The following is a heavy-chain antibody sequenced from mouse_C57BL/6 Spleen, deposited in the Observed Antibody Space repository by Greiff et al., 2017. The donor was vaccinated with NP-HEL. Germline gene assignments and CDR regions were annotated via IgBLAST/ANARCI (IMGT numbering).Heavy chain of an antibody. J-gene: IGHJ4*01. CDR1: GYSFTDYY. V-gene: IGHV1-39*01. CDR2: INPNYGTT. Sequence: EVQLQQSGPELVKPGASVKISCKASGYSFTDYYMNWVKQSTGKSLEWIGVINPNYGTTSYNQKFKGKATLTVDQSSSTAYMQLNSLTSEDSAVYNCEREGYYYGSRGAMDYWGQGTSVTVSS. D-gene: IGHD1-1*01. CDR3: EREGYYYGSRGAMDY.